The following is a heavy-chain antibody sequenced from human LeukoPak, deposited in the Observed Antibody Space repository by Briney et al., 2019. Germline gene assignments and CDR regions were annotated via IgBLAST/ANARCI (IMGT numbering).Heavy chain of an antibody. J-gene: IGHJ4*02. V-gene: IGHV4-59*01. CDR2: IYSSGST. Sequence: LETLSLTCTVSGASINSYYWSWIRQPPGKGLGWIGYIYSSGSTNYNPSLKSRVTISVDTSKNQFSLKLTSTTAADTAVYHCAGGPTRYYFDSWGQGTLVTVSS. CDR1: GASINSYY. CDR3: AGGPTRYYFDS.